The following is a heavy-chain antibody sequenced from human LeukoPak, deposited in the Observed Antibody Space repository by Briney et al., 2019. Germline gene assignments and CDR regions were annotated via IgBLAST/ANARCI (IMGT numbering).Heavy chain of an antibody. CDR2: ISGSGDTT. CDR1: GFTFSSYA. D-gene: IGHD2-2*01. CDR3: ARTPQKYCSSTTCYPDY. J-gene: IGHJ4*02. Sequence: PGGSLRLSCAASGFTFSSYAMSWVRLAPGKGLEWVSTISGSGDTTYYADSVRGRFTISRDNSNNTLYLQMNSLRAENTALYYCARTPQKYCSSTTCYPDYWGQGTLVTVPS. V-gene: IGHV3-23*01.